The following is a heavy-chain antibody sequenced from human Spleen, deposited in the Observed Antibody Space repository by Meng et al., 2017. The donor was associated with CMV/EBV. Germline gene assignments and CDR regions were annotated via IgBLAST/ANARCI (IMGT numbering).Heavy chain of an antibody. CDR3: VRHNGWTTNYFDY. J-gene: IGHJ4*02. Sequence: KVSCKGSGYSFTSYWIAWVRQMPGKGLEWMGIIYPGDSDTRYSPSFQGQVTISADKSISTAYLQWSSLKASDTAIYYCVRHNGWTTNYFDYWDRERWSPSPQ. V-gene: IGHV5-51*01. CDR1: GYSFTSYW. D-gene: IGHD2-8*01. CDR2: IYPGDSDT.